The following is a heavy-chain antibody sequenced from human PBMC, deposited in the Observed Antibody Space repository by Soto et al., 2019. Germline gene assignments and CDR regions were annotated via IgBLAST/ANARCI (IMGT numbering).Heavy chain of an antibody. J-gene: IGHJ3*02. V-gene: IGHV1-69*01. CDR1: GGTFSSYT. D-gene: IGHD3-16*01. Sequence: QVLLVQSGAEVKKPGSSVKVTCKASGGTFSSYTISWVRQAPGQGLEYMGGIMHIFGTATYTQSFQDRVTITADESTSTVYMELRSLTSDDTAVYYCTRGVTANYMGGDAFEIWGQGTMVTVSS. CDR2: IMHIFGTA. CDR3: TRGVTANYMGGDAFEI.